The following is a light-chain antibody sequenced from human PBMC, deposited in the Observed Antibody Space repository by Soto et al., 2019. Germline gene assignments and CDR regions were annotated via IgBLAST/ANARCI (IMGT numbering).Light chain of an antibody. CDR1: RTDVGAYNF. V-gene: IGLV2-14*01. J-gene: IGLJ1*01. CDR2: EVS. Sequence: QSVLTQPASVSGSPGQSITISCTGTRTDVGAYNFVSWYQQHPGKAPKLMIYEVSNRPSGVSNRFSGSKSDNTASLTISGLQAEYEAEYYCRSYLSSMTYVFGTGTKV. CDR3: RSYLSSMTYV.